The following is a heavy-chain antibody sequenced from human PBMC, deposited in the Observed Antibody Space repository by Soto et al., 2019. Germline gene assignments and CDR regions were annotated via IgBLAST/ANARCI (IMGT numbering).Heavy chain of an antibody. CDR2: INSDGSST. Sequence: EVQLVESGGGLVQPGESLRLSCAASGFTFSSYWMHWVRQAPGKGLVWVSRINSDGSSTSYAGSVKGRFTISSDNAKNTLYLQMNSLRAEYTAVYYCVRTSLVVAAATREDYWGQGTLVTVSS. D-gene: IGHD2-15*01. CDR3: VRTSLVVAAATREDY. CDR1: GFTFSSYW. V-gene: IGHV3-74*01. J-gene: IGHJ4*02.